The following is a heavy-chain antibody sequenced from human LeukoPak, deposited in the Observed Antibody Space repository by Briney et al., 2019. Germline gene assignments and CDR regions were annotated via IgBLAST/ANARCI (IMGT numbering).Heavy chain of an antibody. CDR3: ARVGSYAFGI. Sequence: SETLSLTCAVYGGSFSGYYWSWIRQPPGKGLEWIGEINHSGSTNYNPSLKSRVTISVGTSKNQFSLKLSSVTAADTAVYYCARVGSYAFGIWGQGTMVTVSS. J-gene: IGHJ3*02. D-gene: IGHD2-2*03. CDR2: INHSGST. V-gene: IGHV4-34*01. CDR1: GGSFSGYY.